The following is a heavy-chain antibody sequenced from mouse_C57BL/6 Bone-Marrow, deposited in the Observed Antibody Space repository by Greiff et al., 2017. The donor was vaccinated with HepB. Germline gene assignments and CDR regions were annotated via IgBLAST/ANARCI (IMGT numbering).Heavy chain of an antibody. D-gene: IGHD2-1*01. V-gene: IGHV1-42*01. CDR3: ARWVYGNYGYFDY. CDR1: GYSFTGYY. J-gene: IGHJ2*01. Sequence: EVNLVESGPELVKPGASVKISCKASGYSFTGYYMNWVKQSPEKSLEWIGEINPSTGGTTYNQKFKAKATLTVDKSSSTAYMQLKSLTSEDSAVYYCARWVYGNYGYFDYWGQGTTLTVSS. CDR2: INPSTGGT.